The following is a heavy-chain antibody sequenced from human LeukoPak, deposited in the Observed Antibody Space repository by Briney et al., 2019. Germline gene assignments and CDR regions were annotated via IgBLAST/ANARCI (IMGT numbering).Heavy chain of an antibody. CDR2: IYYTGST. V-gene: IGHV4-59*01. D-gene: IGHD2-15*01. J-gene: IGHJ4*02. CDR1: GGSFSGYY. CDR3: ARYYCTGGICYHFDY. Sequence: SETLSLTCAVYGGSFSGYYWGWIRQPPGKGLEWIGSIYYTGSTNYNPSLKSRVTISVDASKNQFSLKLSSVTAADTAVYYCARYYCTGGICYHFDYWGQGTLVTVSS.